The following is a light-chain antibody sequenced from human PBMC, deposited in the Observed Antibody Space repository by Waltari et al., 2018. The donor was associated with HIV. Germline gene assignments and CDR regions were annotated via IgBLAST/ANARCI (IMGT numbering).Light chain of an antibody. V-gene: IGLV2-14*01. CDR3: SSYSTRGFVL. CDR1: ASDMTTFNF. J-gene: IGLJ3*02. CDR2: EVY. Sequence: SALTQPASVSGSPGQSITISCTGPASDMTTFNFVSWYQQSPGRAPKLSIFEVYFRPSGVSDRFSGSKSGDTASRTISALRAEDEGDYFCSSYSTRGFVLFGGGTKVTVL.